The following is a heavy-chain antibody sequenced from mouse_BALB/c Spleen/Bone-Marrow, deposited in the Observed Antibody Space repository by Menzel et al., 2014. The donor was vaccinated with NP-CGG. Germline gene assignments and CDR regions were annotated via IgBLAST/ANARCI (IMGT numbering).Heavy chain of an antibody. D-gene: IGHD1-1*01. Sequence: QVQLKQSGPELVKPGASVKISCKASGYTFTDYYINWVKQKPGQGLEWIGWIYPGGGNTKYNEKFKGKATLTVDTSSSTAYMQHSNLTSEDSAVYFCARPPYYNVISNYWYFDVWGAGTSVTVSS. CDR2: IYPGGGNT. J-gene: IGHJ1*01. CDR3: ARPPYYNVISNYWYFDV. CDR1: GYTFTDYY. V-gene: IGHV1-84*02.